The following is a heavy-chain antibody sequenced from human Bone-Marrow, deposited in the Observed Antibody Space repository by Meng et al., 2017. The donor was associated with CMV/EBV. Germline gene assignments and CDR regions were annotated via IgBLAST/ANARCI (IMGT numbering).Heavy chain of an antibody. D-gene: IGHD2-15*01. Sequence: GESLKISCAASGFTFSSYAMSWVRQTPGKGLEWVSVISGSGDMTYYADSVKGRFTISRDNSKNTLYVQVDSLRAEDTAVYYCARDSGRFCSGGSCYITDWGQGTTVTVSS. J-gene: IGHJ6*02. CDR2: ISGSGDMT. V-gene: IGHV3-23*01. CDR1: GFTFSSYA. CDR3: ARDSGRFCSGGSCYITD.